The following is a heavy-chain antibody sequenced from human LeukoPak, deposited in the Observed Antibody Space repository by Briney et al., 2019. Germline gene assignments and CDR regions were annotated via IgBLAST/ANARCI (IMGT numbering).Heavy chain of an antibody. Sequence: GGSLTVSRAASGFTFSNAWMSWVRQTPGKGLEWVGRIRSTTDSGTTDYAAPVKGRFTISRDDSKNTLYLQMNSLKTEDTAVYYCSTAAVHWGQGTLVTVSS. CDR3: STAAVH. J-gene: IGHJ4*02. CDR1: GFTFSNAW. D-gene: IGHD6-13*01. V-gene: IGHV3-15*01. CDR2: IRSTTDSGTT.